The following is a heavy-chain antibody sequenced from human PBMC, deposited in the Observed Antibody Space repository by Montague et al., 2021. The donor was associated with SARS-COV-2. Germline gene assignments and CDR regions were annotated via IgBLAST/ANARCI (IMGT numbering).Heavy chain of an antibody. D-gene: IGHD5-24*01. J-gene: IGHJ5*02. CDR1: GLIVASNY. V-gene: IGHV3-53*05. CDR2: MYSAGNT. CDR3: VSRDDYTPS. Sequence: SLRLSCATPGLIVASNYMSWVRQAPGKGLEWVSIMYSAGNTYYADSVKGRFSISRDNSKNTLYLQMNSLRPEDTAVYYCVSRDDYTPSWGQGTLVTVSS.